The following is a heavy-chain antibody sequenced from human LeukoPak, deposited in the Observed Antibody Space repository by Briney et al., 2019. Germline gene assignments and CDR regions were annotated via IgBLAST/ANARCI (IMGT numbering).Heavy chain of an antibody. CDR2: IYSGGST. Sequence: GGSLRLSCAASGFTVSSNYMSWVRQAPGKGLEWVSVIYSGGSTYYADSVKGRFTISRDNSKNTLYLQMNSLRAEDTAVYYCARVKVPRGLQFLEWFIFDYWGQGALVTVSS. D-gene: IGHD3-3*01. V-gene: IGHV3-66*01. CDR1: GFTVSSNY. CDR3: ARVKVPRGLQFLEWFIFDY. J-gene: IGHJ4*02.